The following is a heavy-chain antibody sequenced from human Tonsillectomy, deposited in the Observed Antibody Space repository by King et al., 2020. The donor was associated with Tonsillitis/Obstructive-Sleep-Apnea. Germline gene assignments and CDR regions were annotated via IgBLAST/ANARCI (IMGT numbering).Heavy chain of an antibody. J-gene: IGHJ3*02. V-gene: IGHV3-9*01. CDR1: GFTFDDYA. D-gene: IGHD6-19*01. CDR2: ISWNSGAI. Sequence: VQLVESGGGLVQPGRSLRLSCAASGFTFDDYAMHWVRQAPGKGLEWVSGISWNSGAIGYADSVKGRFTISRDNAKNSLYLQMNSLRADDTALYYCGKDSDPRSGGWYLDGFDNWGQGTMVTVSS. CDR3: GKDSDPRSGGWYLDGFDN.